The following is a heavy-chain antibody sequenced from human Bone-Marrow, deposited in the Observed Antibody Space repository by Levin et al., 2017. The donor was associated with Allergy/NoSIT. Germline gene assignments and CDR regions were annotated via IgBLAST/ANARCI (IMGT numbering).Heavy chain of an antibody. V-gene: IGHV4-61*02. D-gene: IGHD3-9*01. CDR3: ARVGQGNSRYFDWPSLKGDAFDI. CDR1: GGSISSGSYY. CDR2: IYTSGST. Sequence: SETLSLTCTVSGGSISSGSYYWSWIRQPAGKGLEWIGRIYTSGSTNYNPSLKSRVTISVDTSKNQFSLKLSSVTAADTAVYYCARVGQGNSRYFDWPSLKGDAFDIWGQGTMVTVSS. J-gene: IGHJ3*02.